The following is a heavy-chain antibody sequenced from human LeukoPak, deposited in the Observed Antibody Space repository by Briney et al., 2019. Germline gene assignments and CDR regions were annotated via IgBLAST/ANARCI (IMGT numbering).Heavy chain of an antibody. D-gene: IGHD3-22*01. CDR2: IIPIFGTA. CDR1: GGTFSSYA. CDR3: AREAGLYDSSGYFDY. Sequence: GASVKVSCKASGGTFSSYAIGWVRQAPGQGLEWMGGIIPIFGTANYAQKFQGRVTITTDESTSTAYMELSSLRSEDTAVYYCAREAGLYDSSGYFDYWGQGTLVTVSS. J-gene: IGHJ4*02. V-gene: IGHV1-69*05.